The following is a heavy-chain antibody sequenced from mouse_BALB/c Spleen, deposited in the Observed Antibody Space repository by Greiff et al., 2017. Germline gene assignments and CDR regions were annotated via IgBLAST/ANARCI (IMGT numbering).Heavy chain of an antibody. CDR1: GYAFSSYW. J-gene: IGHJ3*01. CDR3: ARGTTATAWFAY. V-gene: IGHV1-80*01. D-gene: IGHD1-2*01. Sequence: QVQLKESGAELVRPGSSVKISCKASGYAFSSYWMNWVKQRPGQGLEWIGQIYPGDGDTNYNGKFKGKATLTVDKSSSTAYMQLKSLTSEDSAVYYCARGTTATAWFAYWGQGTLVTVSA. CDR2: IYPGDGDT.